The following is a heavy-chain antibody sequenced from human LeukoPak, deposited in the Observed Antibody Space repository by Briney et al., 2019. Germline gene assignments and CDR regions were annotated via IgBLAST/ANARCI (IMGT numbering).Heavy chain of an antibody. D-gene: IGHD3-22*01. CDR3: AREKNYYDSSGYYGRLNWFDP. CDR2: ISSSGSTI. V-gene: IGHV3-48*03. J-gene: IGHJ5*02. CDR1: GFTFSSYE. Sequence: PGGSLRLSCAASGFTFSSYEMNWVRQAPGKGLEWVSYISSSGSTIYYADSVKGRFTISRDNAKNSLYLQMNSLRAEDTAVYYCAREKNYYDSSGYYGRLNWFDPWGQGTLVTVSS.